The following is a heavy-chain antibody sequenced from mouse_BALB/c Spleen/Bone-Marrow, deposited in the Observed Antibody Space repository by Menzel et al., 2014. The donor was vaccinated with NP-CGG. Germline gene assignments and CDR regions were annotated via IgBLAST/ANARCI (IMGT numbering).Heavy chain of an antibody. V-gene: IGHV1-4*01. CDR1: GYTFTXYT. Sequence: QVQLQQSAALASPGASVKMSCKASGYTFTXYTIQWVKQRPGQGLTWIGYVNPRSGYANYNQKFKDKATLTADKSSSTAFMQLSSLTSEDSAVYYCARPKGFALDYWGQGTALTVSS. J-gene: IGHJ2*01. CDR2: VNPRSGYA. CDR3: ARPKGFALDY.